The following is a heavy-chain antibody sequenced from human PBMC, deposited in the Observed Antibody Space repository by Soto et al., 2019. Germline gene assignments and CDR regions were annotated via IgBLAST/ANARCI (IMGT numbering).Heavy chain of an antibody. D-gene: IGHD4-17*01. J-gene: IGHJ4*02. V-gene: IGHV3-21*01. CDR2: ISSSSSYI. CDR1: GFTFSSYS. CDR3: ARDFGNYYGDPESGFDY. Sequence: GGSLRLSCAASGFTFSSYSMNWVRQAPGKGLEWVSSISSSSSYIYYADSVKGRFTISRDNAKNSLYLQMNSLRAEDTAVYYCARDFGNYYGDPESGFDYWGQGTLVTVSS.